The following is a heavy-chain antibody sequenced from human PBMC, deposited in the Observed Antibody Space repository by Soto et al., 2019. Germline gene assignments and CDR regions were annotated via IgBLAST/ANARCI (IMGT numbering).Heavy chain of an antibody. J-gene: IGHJ6*02. CDR3: AKTQYSSSWFGADSYYYYGMDV. Sequence: EVQLLESGGGLVQPGGSLRLSCAASGFTFSSYAMSWVRQAPGKGLEWVSAISGSGGSTYYADSVKGRFTISRDNSKNTLYLQMNSLRAEDTAVYYCAKTQYSSSWFGADSYYYYGMDVWGQGTTVTVSS. CDR2: ISGSGGST. CDR1: GFTFSSYA. V-gene: IGHV3-23*01. D-gene: IGHD6-13*01.